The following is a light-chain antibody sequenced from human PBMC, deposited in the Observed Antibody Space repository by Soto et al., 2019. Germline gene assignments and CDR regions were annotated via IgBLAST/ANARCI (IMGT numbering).Light chain of an antibody. Sequence: DIQMTQSPSFLSASVGDRVTITCRASRDIRTSLNWYQQKPGKAPKFLIYVASSLQSGVPSRFSGSGSGTDFTLTISSLQPEDFATYYCQQANSFPLTFGGGTKVDIK. J-gene: IGKJ4*01. CDR3: QQANSFPLT. CDR1: RDIRTS. V-gene: IGKV1-12*01. CDR2: VAS.